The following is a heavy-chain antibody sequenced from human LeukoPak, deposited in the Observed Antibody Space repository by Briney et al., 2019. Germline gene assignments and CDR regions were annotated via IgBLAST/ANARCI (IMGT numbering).Heavy chain of an antibody. J-gene: IGHJ4*02. CDR2: IRYDGSYK. D-gene: IGHD5-12*01. CDR1: GFTFNSYG. Sequence: QSGGSLRLSCAASGFTFNSYGMHWVRQAPGKGLEWVAFIRYDGSYKYYADSVKGRFTISRDNSKNTLYLQMNSLRAEDTAVYCCTGGYDKGFDYWGQGTLVTVSS. V-gene: IGHV3-30*02. CDR3: TGGYDKGFDY.